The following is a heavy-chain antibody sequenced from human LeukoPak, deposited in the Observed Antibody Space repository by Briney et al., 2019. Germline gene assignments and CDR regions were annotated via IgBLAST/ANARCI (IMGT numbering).Heavy chain of an antibody. Sequence: PGGSLRLSCAASGFSFSGYAMSWVRQAPGKGLEWVSAISGSGAYIFYADSVKGRFTISKDNSKNTLYLQMNSLRAEDTALYYCARDTSGYYRPFDSWGQGTLVTVSS. D-gene: IGHD3-22*01. CDR2: ISGSGAYI. J-gene: IGHJ4*02. V-gene: IGHV3-23*01. CDR3: ARDTSGYYRPFDS. CDR1: GFSFSGYA.